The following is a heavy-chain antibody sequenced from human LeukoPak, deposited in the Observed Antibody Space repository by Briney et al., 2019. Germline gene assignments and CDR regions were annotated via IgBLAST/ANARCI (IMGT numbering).Heavy chain of an antibody. CDR3: AGDRGPYCSGGSCYFLPWFDP. Sequence: SETLSLTCTVSGGSISSSSYYWGWIRQPPGKGLEWIGSIYYSGSTYYNPSLKSRVTISVDTSKNQFSLKLSSVTAADTAVYYCAGDRGPYCSGGSCYFLPWFDPWGQGTLVTVSS. V-gene: IGHV4-39*07. J-gene: IGHJ5*02. CDR1: GGSISSSSYY. D-gene: IGHD2-15*01. CDR2: IYYSGST.